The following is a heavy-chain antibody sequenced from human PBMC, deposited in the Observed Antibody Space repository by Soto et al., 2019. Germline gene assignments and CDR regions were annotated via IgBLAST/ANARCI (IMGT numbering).Heavy chain of an antibody. Sequence: SETLSLTCTVSGGSISSYYWSWIRQPPGKGLEWIGYIYYSGSTNYNPSLKSRVTISVDTSKNQFSLKLSSVTAADTAVYYCARHVHYGSDTRHCAYGMDVWGQAKTVTVS. J-gene: IGHJ6*02. CDR3: ARHVHYGSDTRHCAYGMDV. CDR1: GGSISSYY. V-gene: IGHV4-59*08. CDR2: IYYSGST. D-gene: IGHD2-2*01.